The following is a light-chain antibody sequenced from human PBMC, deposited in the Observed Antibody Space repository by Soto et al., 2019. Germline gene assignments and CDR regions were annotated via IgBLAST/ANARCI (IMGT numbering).Light chain of an antibody. CDR3: QQYGSSPRT. V-gene: IGKV3-20*01. J-gene: IGKJ1*01. CDR1: QGIGDT. Sequence: EVVMTQSPATLSVSPGEGATLSCRASQGIGDTLAWYQHKPGQTPRLLIYGASSRATGIPDRFSGSGSGTDFTLTISRLEPEDFAVYYCQQYGSSPRTFGQGTKVDI. CDR2: GAS.